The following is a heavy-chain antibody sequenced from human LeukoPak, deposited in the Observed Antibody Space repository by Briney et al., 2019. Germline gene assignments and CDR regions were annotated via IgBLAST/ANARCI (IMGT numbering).Heavy chain of an antibody. CDR1: GGSISSSSYY. J-gene: IGHJ4*02. CDR3: ARDQGSYYFDY. V-gene: IGHV4-39*07. Sequence: SETLSLTCTVSGGSISSSSYYWGWIRQPPGKGLEWIGSIYYSGSTYYNPSLKSRVTISVDTSKNQFSLKLSSVTAADTAVYYCARDQGSYYFDYWGQGTLVTVSS. D-gene: IGHD1-26*01. CDR2: IYYSGST.